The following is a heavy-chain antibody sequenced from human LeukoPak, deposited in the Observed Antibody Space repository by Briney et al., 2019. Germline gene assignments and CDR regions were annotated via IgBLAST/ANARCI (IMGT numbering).Heavy chain of an antibody. J-gene: IGHJ5*02. Sequence: GESLKSSCKGSGYSFTNYWIGWVRQMPGKGLEWMGIIYPGDSDTRYSPSFQGQVTISADKSISTAYLQWSSLKASDTAMYYCARHVHYGDYVLSPWGQGTLVTVSS. D-gene: IGHD4-17*01. CDR2: IYPGDSDT. V-gene: IGHV5-51*01. CDR3: ARHVHYGDYVLSP. CDR1: GYSFTNYW.